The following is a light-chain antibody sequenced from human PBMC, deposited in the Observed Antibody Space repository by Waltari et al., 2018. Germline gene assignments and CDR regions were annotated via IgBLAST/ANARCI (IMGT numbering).Light chain of an antibody. CDR2: ATS. J-gene: IGKJ2*02. CDR1: QNIGNY. Sequence: DIQMTQSPSSLSASVGDSVTITCRASQNIGNYLNWYQQKPGQAPKLLIYATSSLQSGVPSRFSGSGSGTYFTLTISTLEPEDVATYYCHQSYSFPPCTFGQGTKVEIK. CDR3: HQSYSFPPCT. V-gene: IGKV1-39*01.